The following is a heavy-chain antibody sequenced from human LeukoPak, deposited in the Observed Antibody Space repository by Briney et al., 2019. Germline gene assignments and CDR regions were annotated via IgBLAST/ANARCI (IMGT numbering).Heavy chain of an antibody. CDR2: IYYSGST. CDR3: ARGIHLSPFFDP. D-gene: IGHD5-18*01. V-gene: IGHV4-31*03. CDR1: GGSISSGGYY. Sequence: TLSPTCTVSGGSISSGGYYWSCIRQHPGKGLEWIGYIYYSGSTYYNPSLKSRVTISVDTSKNQFSLKLSSVTAADTAVYYCARGIHLSPFFDPWGQGTLVTVSS. J-gene: IGHJ5*02.